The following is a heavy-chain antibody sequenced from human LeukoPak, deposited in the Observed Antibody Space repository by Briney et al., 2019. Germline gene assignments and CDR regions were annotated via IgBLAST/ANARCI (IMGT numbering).Heavy chain of an antibody. J-gene: IGHJ4*02. V-gene: IGHV3-23*01. Sequence: GGSLRLSCAASGFTFSSYAMSWVRQAPGKGLEWVSSISGSGGSTYYADSVRGRFTISRDNSKNTLYLQMSSLRATDTAINCCAKAKGFHYYDTRGSDSYYWGQGALVTVSS. CDR3: AKAKGFHYYDTRGSDSYY. CDR2: ISGSGGST. D-gene: IGHD3-22*01. CDR1: GFTFSSYA.